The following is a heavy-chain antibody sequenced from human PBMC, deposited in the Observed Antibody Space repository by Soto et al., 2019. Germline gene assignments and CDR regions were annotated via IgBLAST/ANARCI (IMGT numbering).Heavy chain of an antibody. Sequence: ASVKVSCKASGYTFTSYYIHWVRHAPGQGLEWMGIINPSGGSTSYAQKFQGRVTMTRDTSTSTVYMELSSLRSEDTAVYYCARRKVGDAGAFDIWGQGTMVTVSS. V-gene: IGHV1-46*03. CDR3: ARRKVGDAGAFDI. J-gene: IGHJ3*02. CDR1: GYTFTSYY. D-gene: IGHD4-17*01. CDR2: INPSGGST.